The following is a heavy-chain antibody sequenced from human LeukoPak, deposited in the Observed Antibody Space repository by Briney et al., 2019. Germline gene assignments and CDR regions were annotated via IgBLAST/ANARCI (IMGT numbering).Heavy chain of an antibody. CDR1: GFTFSSYS. CDR3: ARSHIFGVVRNAFDI. CDR2: ISSSSSYI. D-gene: IGHD3-3*01. Sequence: GGSLRLSCAASGFTFSSYSMNWVRQAPGKGLEWVSSISSSSSYIYYADSVKGRFTISRDNAKNSLYLQMNSLRAEDTAVYYCARSHIFGVVRNAFDIWGQGTMVTVSS. J-gene: IGHJ3*02. V-gene: IGHV3-21*01.